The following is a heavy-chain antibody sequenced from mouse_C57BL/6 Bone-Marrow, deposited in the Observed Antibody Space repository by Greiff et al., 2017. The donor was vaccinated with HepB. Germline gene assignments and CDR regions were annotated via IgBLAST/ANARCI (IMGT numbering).Heavy chain of an antibody. CDR3: ALYGI. Sequence: LVESGAELVRPGASVKLSCTASGFNIKDDYMHWVKQRPEQGLEWIGWIDPENGDTEYASKFQGKATITADTSSNTAYLQLSSLTSEDTAVYYCALYGIWGQGTLVTVSA. CDR2: IDPENGDT. D-gene: IGHD1-1*02. J-gene: IGHJ3*01. V-gene: IGHV14-4*01. CDR1: GFNIKDDY.